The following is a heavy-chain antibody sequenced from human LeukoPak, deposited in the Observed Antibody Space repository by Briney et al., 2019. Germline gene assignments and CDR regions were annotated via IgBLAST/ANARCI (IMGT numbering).Heavy chain of an antibody. CDR3: ARRWELRSLVSPTRYYYYYMDV. J-gene: IGHJ6*03. Sequence: ASVKVSCKASGYTFTSYGISWVRQAPGQGLEWMGWMNPNSGNTGYAQKFQGRVTMTRNTSISTAYMELSSLRSEDTAVYYCARRWELRSLVSPTRYYYYYMDVWGKGTTVTISS. V-gene: IGHV1-8*02. D-gene: IGHD1-26*01. CDR2: MNPNSGNT. CDR1: GYTFTSYG.